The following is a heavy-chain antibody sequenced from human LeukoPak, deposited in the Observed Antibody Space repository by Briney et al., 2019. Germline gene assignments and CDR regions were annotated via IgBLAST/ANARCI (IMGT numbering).Heavy chain of an antibody. CDR3: ASNFPPGDYARYYYYYYMDV. CDR1: GFTFSSYW. J-gene: IGHJ6*03. D-gene: IGHD4-17*01. V-gene: IGHV3-7*01. Sequence: GGSLRLSCAASGFTFSSYWMSWVRQAPGKGLEWVANIKQDGSEKYYVDSVKGRFTISRDNAKNSLYLQMNSLRAEDTAVYYCASNFPPGDYARYYYYYYMDVWGKGTTVTVSS. CDR2: IKQDGSEK.